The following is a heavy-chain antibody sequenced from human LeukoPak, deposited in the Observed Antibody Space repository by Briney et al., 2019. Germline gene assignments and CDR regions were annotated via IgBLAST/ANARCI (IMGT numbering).Heavy chain of an antibody. J-gene: IGHJ4*02. CDR1: GFTFSSYA. D-gene: IGHD3-22*01. CDR2: ISYDGSNK. V-gene: IGHV3-30-3*01. Sequence: PGRSLRLSCAASGFTFSSYAMHWVRQAPGKGLEWVAVISYDGSNKYYADSVKGRFTISRDNAKNSLYLQMNSLRAEDTAVYYCARAFTRLLLSPFDYWGQGTLVTVSS. CDR3: ARAFTRLLLSPFDY.